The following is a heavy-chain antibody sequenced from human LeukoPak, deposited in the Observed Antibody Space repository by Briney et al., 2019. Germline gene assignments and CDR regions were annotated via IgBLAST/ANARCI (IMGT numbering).Heavy chain of an antibody. D-gene: IGHD2-15*01. Sequence: GGSLRLSCAASGFTFSSYGMHWVRQAPGKGLEWVAVISYDGGNKYYADSVKGRFTISRDNSKNTLYLQMNSLRAEDTAVYYCAKDRGGSAYCSGGSCFRSYGMDVWGQGTTVTVSS. CDR2: ISYDGGNK. V-gene: IGHV3-30*18. J-gene: IGHJ6*02. CDR1: GFTFSSYG. CDR3: AKDRGGSAYCSGGSCFRSYGMDV.